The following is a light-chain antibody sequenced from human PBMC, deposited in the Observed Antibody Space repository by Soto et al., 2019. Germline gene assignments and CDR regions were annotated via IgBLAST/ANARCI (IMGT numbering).Light chain of an antibody. CDR1: SSNIGGNY. V-gene: IGLV1-47*01. J-gene: IGLJ2*01. CDR3: AAWDDSLSGTV. CDR2: RND. Sequence: QSVLTQPPSASGTPGQRVIISCSGSSSNIGGNYVYWYQQLPGTAPELLIYRNDQRPSGVPDRFSGCKSGTSVSLAISGLRSEDEGDYHCAAWDDSLSGTVFGGGTKLTVL.